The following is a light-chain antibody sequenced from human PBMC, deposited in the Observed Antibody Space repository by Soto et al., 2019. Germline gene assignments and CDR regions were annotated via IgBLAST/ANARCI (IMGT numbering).Light chain of an antibody. Sequence: QSVLTQPPSVSGSPGQSVTISCTGTSSDVGSYNRVSWYQQPPGTAPKLMIYEVSNRPSGVPGRFSGSKSGNTASLTISGLQAEDEADYYCSLYTSSSPPYVFGTGTKVTVL. CDR1: SSDVGSYNR. V-gene: IGLV2-18*01. CDR3: SLYTSSSPPYV. J-gene: IGLJ1*01. CDR2: EVS.